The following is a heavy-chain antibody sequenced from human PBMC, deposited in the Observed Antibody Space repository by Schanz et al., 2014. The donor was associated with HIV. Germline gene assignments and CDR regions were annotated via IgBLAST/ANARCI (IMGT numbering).Heavy chain of an antibody. Sequence: QEQLVESGGGVVQPGRSLRLSCAASGFTFSNYGMHWVRQAPGKGLEWVALIWYDGSNKYYVDSVKGRFTISRDNSKNTLYLQMNSLRAEDTAVYYCALSRPSGYGGSWYFDLWGRGTLVAVSS. CDR3: ALSRPSGYGGSWYFDL. D-gene: IGHD2-15*01. CDR1: GFTFSNYG. V-gene: IGHV3-33*01. CDR2: IWYDGSNK. J-gene: IGHJ2*01.